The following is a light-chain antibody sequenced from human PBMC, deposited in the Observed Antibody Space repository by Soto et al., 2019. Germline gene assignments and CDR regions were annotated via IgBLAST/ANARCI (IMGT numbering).Light chain of an antibody. V-gene: IGKV1-39*01. J-gene: IGKJ2*01. CDR2: AVS. CDR3: QQSYHTPHT. CDR1: QSITSY. Sequence: DIQMTQSPSSLSASVGDRVTITCRASQSITSYLNWYQQKPGKAPNLLISAVSSLQSGVPSRFSGSGSGTDFTLTISSLHPEDFATYYCQQSYHTPHTFGLGTKLEIK.